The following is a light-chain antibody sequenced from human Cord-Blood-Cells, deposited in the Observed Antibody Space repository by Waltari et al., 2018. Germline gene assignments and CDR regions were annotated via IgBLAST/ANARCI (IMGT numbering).Light chain of an antibody. CDR3: QQSYSTPYS. CDR1: QSISSY. V-gene: IGKV1-39*01. CDR2: AAS. J-gene: IGKJ2*03. Sequence: DIQMTQSPFSLSSSLGDRVTITFRASQSISSYLNWYQQKPGKAPKLLIYAASSLQSGVPSRFSGSGYGTDFTLTISSLQPEDFATYYCQQSYSTPYSFGQGTKLEIK.